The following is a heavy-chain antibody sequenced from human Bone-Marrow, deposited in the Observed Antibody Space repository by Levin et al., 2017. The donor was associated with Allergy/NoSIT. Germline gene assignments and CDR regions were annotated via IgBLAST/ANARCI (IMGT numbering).Heavy chain of an antibody. CDR2: IKQDGSEK. CDR1: GFTFSSYW. J-gene: IGHJ4*02. Sequence: GGSLRLSCAASGFTFSSYWMSWVRQAPGKGLEWVANIKQDGSEKYYVDSVKGRFTISRDNAKNSLYLQMNSLRAEDTAVYYCARDVGVGATDYFDYWGQETLVTVSS. V-gene: IGHV3-7*01. CDR3: ARDVGVGATDYFDY. D-gene: IGHD1-26*01.